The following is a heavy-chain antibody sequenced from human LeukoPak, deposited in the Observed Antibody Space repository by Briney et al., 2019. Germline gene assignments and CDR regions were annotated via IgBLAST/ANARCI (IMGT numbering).Heavy chain of an antibody. CDR3: YTGANYDVWSANDY. Sequence: ASVKVPCKASGYTFTSYYMHWVREAPGQGLEWMGIINPSGGSTSYAKKFQGRVTMTRDTSTSTVYMELSSLNTEDTDVYAFYTGANYDVWSANDYWGQGTLVTVSS. D-gene: IGHD3-3*01. J-gene: IGHJ4*02. CDR1: GYTFTSYY. V-gene: IGHV1-46*01. CDR2: INPSGGST.